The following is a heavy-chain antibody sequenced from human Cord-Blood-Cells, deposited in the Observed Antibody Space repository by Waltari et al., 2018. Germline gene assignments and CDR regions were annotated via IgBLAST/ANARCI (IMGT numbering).Heavy chain of an antibody. CDR3: ARGTGLGYYFDY. J-gene: IGHJ4*02. Sequence: QVQLQQWGAGLLKPSEPLSLPCAVYGGSFSGYYWSWTRQPPGKGLEWIGEINHSGSTNYNPSLKSRVTISVDTSKNQFSLKLSSVTAADTAVYYCARGTGLGYYFDYWGQGTLVTVSS. CDR2: INHSGST. D-gene: IGHD6-19*01. V-gene: IGHV4-34*01. CDR1: GGSFSGYY.